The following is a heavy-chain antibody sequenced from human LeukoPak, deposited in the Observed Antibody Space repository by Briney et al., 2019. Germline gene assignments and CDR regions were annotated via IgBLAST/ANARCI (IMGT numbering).Heavy chain of an antibody. Sequence: ASVKVSCKASGYTFSSYGFTWVRQAPGHGLEWMGWISAYNGNTNYAQKLQDRVTMTTDTSTSTAYMEQTSLTSDDTAVYYCARGEYSSSGGDYWGQGTLVTVSS. V-gene: IGHV1-18*04. CDR1: GYTFSSYG. J-gene: IGHJ4*02. CDR3: ARGEYSSSGGDY. CDR2: ISAYNGNT. D-gene: IGHD6-13*01.